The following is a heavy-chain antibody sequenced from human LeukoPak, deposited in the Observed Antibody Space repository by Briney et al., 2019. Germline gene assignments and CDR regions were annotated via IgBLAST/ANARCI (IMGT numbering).Heavy chain of an antibody. CDR2: IYYSGST. CDR1: GGSISSGSYY. V-gene: IGHV4-61*01. J-gene: IGHJ4*02. Sequence: SQTLSLTCTVSGGSISSGSYYWSWIRQPPGKGLEWIGYIYYSGSTNYNPSLKSRVTISVDTSKNQFSLKLSSVTAADTAVYYCARVRDGYNFGYYFDYWGQGTLVTVSS. D-gene: IGHD5-24*01. CDR3: ARVRDGYNFGYYFDY.